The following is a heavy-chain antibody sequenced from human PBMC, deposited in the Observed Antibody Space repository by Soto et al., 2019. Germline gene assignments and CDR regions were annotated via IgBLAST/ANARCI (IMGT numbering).Heavy chain of an antibody. CDR1: GFTFSDYY. V-gene: IGHV3-11*01. Sequence: QVQLVESGGGLVKPGGSLRLSCAASGFTFSDYYMSWIRQAPGKGLEWISHIGRSGDPIYYADSVRGRFSISRDDATSSLYLQMSSLRVEDTAVYYCARPTRVVGATADSWGQGTLVTVSS. CDR3: ARPTRVVGATADS. CDR2: IGRSGDPI. J-gene: IGHJ5*01. D-gene: IGHD1-26*01.